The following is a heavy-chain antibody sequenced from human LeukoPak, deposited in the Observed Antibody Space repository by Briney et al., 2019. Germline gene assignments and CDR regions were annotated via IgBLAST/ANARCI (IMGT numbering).Heavy chain of an antibody. CDR3: ARAAAAGTISVPYYFDY. Sequence: SETLSLTCTVSGGSISSYYWSWLRQPPGKGLEWVGYIYYSGSTNYNPSLKSRVTISVDTSKNQFSLKLSSVTAADTAVYYCARAAAAGTISVPYYFDYWGQGTLVTVSS. J-gene: IGHJ4*02. CDR1: GGSISSYY. CDR2: IYYSGST. V-gene: IGHV4-59*01. D-gene: IGHD6-13*01.